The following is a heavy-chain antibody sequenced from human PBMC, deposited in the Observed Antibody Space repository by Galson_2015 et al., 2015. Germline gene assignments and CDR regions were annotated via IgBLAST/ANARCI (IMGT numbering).Heavy chain of an antibody. CDR1: GFTFSSYA. CDR3: AKGERAYCGGECYWDY. Sequence: SLRLSCAASGFTFSSYAISWVRQAPGKGLEWVSAISGSGGSTYYADSVKGRFTISRDNSKNTLYVQMNSLGAEDTAIYYCAKGERAYCGGECYWDYWGQGTLVTVSS. CDR2: ISGSGGST. V-gene: IGHV3-23*01. D-gene: IGHD2-21*01. J-gene: IGHJ4*02.